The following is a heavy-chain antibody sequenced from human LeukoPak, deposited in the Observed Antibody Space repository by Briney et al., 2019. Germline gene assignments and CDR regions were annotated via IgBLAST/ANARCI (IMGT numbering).Heavy chain of an antibody. CDR2: IYHSGST. V-gene: IGHV4-30-2*01. CDR3: ARGAVGAAVWFDP. J-gene: IGHJ5*02. D-gene: IGHD2-15*01. Sequence: SQTLSLTCAVSGGSISSGGYSWSWIRQPPGKGLEWIGYIYHSGSTYYNPSLKSRVTISVDRSKNQFSLKLSSVTAADTAVYYCARGAVGAAVWFDPWGQGAQVTVSS. CDR1: GGSISSGGYS.